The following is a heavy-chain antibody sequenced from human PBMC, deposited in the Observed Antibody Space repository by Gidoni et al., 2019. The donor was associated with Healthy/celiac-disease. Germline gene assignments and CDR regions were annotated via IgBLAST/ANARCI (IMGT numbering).Heavy chain of an antibody. V-gene: IGHV3-30*18. J-gene: IGHJ5*02. CDR2: ISYDGSNK. Sequence: SGFTFSSYGMHWVRQAPGKGLEWVAVISYDGSNKYYADSVKGRFTISRDNSKNTLYLQMNSLRAEDTAVYYCAKELVYSNFTNGNDPWGQGTLVTVSS. D-gene: IGHD4-4*01. CDR1: GFTFSSYG. CDR3: AKELVYSNFTNGNDP.